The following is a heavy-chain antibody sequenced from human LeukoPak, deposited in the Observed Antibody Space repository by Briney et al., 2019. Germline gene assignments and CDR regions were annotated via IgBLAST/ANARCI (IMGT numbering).Heavy chain of an antibody. D-gene: IGHD6-19*01. CDR1: GYTFTSYA. J-gene: IGHJ6*02. CDR2: INAGNGNT. CDR3: ARGSLAVAGIEWRLYGMDV. V-gene: IGHV1-3*01. Sequence: ASVKVSCKASGYTFTSYAIHWVRQAPGQRLEWMGWINAGNGNTKYSQKFQGRVTITADESTSTAYMELSSLRSEDTAVYYCARGSLAVAGIEWRLYGMDVWGQGTTVTVSS.